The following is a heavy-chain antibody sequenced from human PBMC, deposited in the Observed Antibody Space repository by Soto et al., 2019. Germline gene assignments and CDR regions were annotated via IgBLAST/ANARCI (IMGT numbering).Heavy chain of an antibody. Sequence: QVQLVESGGGVVQPGRSLRLSCAASGFTFSNYAMHWVRQAPGKGLEWVAIISYGGSSKDYADSVKGRFTISRDDSKNTLYLEMASLRAEDTAVYYCARDRAHILCFDYWGQGTLVTVSS. CDR3: ARDRAHILCFDY. J-gene: IGHJ4*02. CDR2: ISYGGSSK. D-gene: IGHD2-8*02. CDR1: GFTFSNYA. V-gene: IGHV3-30-3*01.